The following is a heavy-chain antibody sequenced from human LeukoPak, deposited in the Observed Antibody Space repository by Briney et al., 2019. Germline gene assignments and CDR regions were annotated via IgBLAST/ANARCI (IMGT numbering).Heavy chain of an antibody. CDR3: AHNNYYGSGTSSYYFEY. D-gene: IGHD3-10*01. CDR2: IYWDEDK. Sequence: SGPTLVNPTQTLTLTCTFSGFSLSTSGVGVGWIRQPPGKALEWLAFIYWDEDKRHSTSLESRLTITKDPSKNQVVLTVTSMDPVDTATYYCAHNNYYGSGTSSYYFEYWGRGTLVTVSS. J-gene: IGHJ4*02. CDR1: GFSLSTSGVG. V-gene: IGHV2-5*02.